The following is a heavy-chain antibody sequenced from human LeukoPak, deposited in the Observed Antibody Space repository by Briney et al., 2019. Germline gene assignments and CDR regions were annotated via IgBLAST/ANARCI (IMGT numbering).Heavy chain of an antibody. CDR3: AKFILEYYDFWSGYTYYYYYGMDV. V-gene: IGHV3-23*01. CDR2: ISGSGGST. Sequence: GGSLRLSCAASGFTFSSYAMSWVRQAPGKGLEWVSAISGSGGSTYYADSVKGRFTISRDNSKNTLYLQMNSLRAEDTAVYYCAKFILEYYDFWSGYTYYYYYGMDVWSQGTTVTVSS. CDR1: GFTFSSYA. D-gene: IGHD3-3*01. J-gene: IGHJ6*02.